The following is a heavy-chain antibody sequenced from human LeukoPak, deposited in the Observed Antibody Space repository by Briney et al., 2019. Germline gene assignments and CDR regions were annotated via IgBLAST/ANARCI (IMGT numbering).Heavy chain of an antibody. Sequence: GGSLRLSCAASGFTFSSYSMNWVRQAPGKGLEWVSSISSSSSYIYYADSVKGRFTISRDNAKNSLYLQMNSLRAEDTAVYYCATPEYSSGWWYFDYWGQGTLVTVSS. J-gene: IGHJ4*02. D-gene: IGHD6-19*01. V-gene: IGHV3-21*01. CDR3: ATPEYSSGWWYFDY. CDR2: ISSSSSYI. CDR1: GFTFSSYS.